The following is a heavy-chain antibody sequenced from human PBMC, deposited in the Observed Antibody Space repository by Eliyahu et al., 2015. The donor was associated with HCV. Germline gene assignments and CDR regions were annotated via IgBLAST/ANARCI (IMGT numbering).Heavy chain of an antibody. D-gene: IGHD2-15*01. J-gene: IGHJ5*02. Sequence: QVQLVQSGAEVKKPGSSVKVSCKASGGTFSSYAISWVRQAPGQGLEWMGGIIPIFGTANYAQKFQGRVTITADESTSTAYMELSSLRSEDTAVYYCAAEDTPDIVVNRGRFDPWGQGTLVTVSS. CDR2: IIPIFGTA. CDR3: AAEDTPDIVVNRGRFDP. V-gene: IGHV1-69*01. CDR1: GGTFSSYA.